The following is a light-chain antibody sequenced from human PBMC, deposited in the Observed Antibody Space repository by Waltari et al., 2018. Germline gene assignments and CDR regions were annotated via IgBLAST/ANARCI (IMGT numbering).Light chain of an antibody. CDR3: NSRDSSGNHLV. CDR1: SLRSYY. V-gene: IGLV3-19*01. J-gene: IGLJ2*01. Sequence: SSELTQDPAVSVALGPTVRITCQGDSLRSYYASWYQQKPGQAPGLVIYGKNNRPSGIPDRFSGSSSGNTASLTITGAQAEDEADYYCNSRDSSGNHLVFGGGTKLTVL. CDR2: GKN.